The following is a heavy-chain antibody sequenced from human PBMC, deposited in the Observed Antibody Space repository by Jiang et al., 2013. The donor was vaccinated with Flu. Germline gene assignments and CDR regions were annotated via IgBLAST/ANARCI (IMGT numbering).Heavy chain of an antibody. Sequence: PGLVKPSETLSLTCTVSGGSISSYYWSWIRQPPGKGLEWIGYIYYSGSTNYNTSLKSRVTISVDTSKNQFSLKLSSVTAADTAVYYCARHLDIVATISYYFDYWGQGTLVTVSS. V-gene: IGHV4-59*08. D-gene: IGHD5-12*01. CDR2: IYYSGST. CDR3: ARHLDIVATISYYFDY. J-gene: IGHJ4*02. CDR1: GGSISSYY.